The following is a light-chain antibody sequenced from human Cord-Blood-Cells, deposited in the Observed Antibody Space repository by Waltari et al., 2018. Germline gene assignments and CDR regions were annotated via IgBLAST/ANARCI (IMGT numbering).Light chain of an antibody. Sequence: DIQMTQSPSSLSASVGDRVTITCRARQSISSYLNWYQQKPGKAPKLLIYAASSLQSGVPSRFIGSGSGTDFTLTISSLQPEDFATYYCQQSYSTPPNTFGGGTKVEIK. V-gene: IGKV1-39*01. J-gene: IGKJ4*01. CDR1: QSISSY. CDR2: AAS. CDR3: QQSYSTPPNT.